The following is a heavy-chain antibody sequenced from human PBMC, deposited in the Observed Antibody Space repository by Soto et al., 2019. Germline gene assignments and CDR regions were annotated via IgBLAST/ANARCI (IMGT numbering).Heavy chain of an antibody. CDR1: GLTFSSYA. J-gene: IGHJ6*02. CDR3: AKGRAPSGWYPPYYYGMDV. V-gene: IGHV3-23*01. CDR2: ISGSGGST. D-gene: IGHD6-19*01. Sequence: EVQLLESGGGLVQPGGSLRLSCAASGLTFSSYAMSWVRQAPGKGLEWVSAISGSGGSTLYADSVKGRITISRDNSKNTLYLQMNSLRAEDTAVYYCAKGRAPSGWYPPYYYGMDVWGLGTTVTVSS.